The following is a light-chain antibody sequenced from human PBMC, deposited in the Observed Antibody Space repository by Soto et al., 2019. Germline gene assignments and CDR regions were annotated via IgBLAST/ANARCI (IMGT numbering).Light chain of an antibody. J-gene: IGKJ1*01. CDR2: GAS. V-gene: IGKV3-15*01. CDR3: QQYGTSPWT. CDR1: QSVSSK. Sequence: EIVMTQSPATLSVSPGERATLSCRASQSVSSKLAWYQQKPGQAPRLLIYGASTGATGIPARFSGSGSGTEFTLTISRLEPEDFVVYYCQQYGTSPWTFGQGTTVEIK.